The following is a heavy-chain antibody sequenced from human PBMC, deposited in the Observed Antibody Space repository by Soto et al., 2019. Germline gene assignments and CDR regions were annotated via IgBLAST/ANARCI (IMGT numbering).Heavy chain of an antibody. CDR1: GGSISSGSYY. V-gene: IGHV4-39*01. J-gene: IGHJ4*02. CDR3: ARHLGATGMW. D-gene: IGHD1-26*01. CDR2: FYYTGST. Sequence: QLQLQESGPGLVKPSETLSLTCTVSGGSISSGSYYWGWIRQPPGKGLELIGTFYYTGSTYYNPSLKXPVLIXXDTSKNQFSLKLSSVTAADTAVYYCARHLGATGMWWGQGALVTVSS.